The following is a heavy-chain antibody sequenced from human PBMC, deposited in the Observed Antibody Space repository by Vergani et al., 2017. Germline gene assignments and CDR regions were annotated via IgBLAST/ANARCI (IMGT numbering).Heavy chain of an antibody. D-gene: IGHD2-2*01. Sequence: QVQLVQSGAEVKKPGASVKVSCKASGDTFTDYFMHWVRQAPGQGLEWRGWINPNSGGTNYAQKFQGRVTMTRDTSISTAYMELSNLRSDDTAVYYCARVGTSSNRDYFDYWGQGTLVTVSS. CDR3: ARVGTSSNRDYFDY. J-gene: IGHJ4*02. V-gene: IGHV1-2*02. CDR1: GDTFTDYF. CDR2: INPNSGGT.